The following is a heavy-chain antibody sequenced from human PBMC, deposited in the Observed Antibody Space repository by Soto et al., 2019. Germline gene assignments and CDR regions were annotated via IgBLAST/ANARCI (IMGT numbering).Heavy chain of an antibody. V-gene: IGHV3-23*01. D-gene: IGHD1-20*01. J-gene: IGHJ4*02. CDR2: ISVSDAFI. CDR3: TRETVAGITGLDY. CDR1: GFNVGAFA. Sequence: EVQLLESGGDLVQPGGSLRLSCAASGFNVGAFAVNWVRQAPGKVLEWVSGISVSDAFIYYADSVRGRCSISRDASENILYLQMNSRRVDDTALYYCTRETVAGITGLDYWGPGTLVTVSS.